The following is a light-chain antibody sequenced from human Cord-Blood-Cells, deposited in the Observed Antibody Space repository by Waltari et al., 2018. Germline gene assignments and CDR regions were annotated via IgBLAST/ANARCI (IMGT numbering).Light chain of an antibody. J-gene: IGLJ2*01. CDR3: CSYAGSYTFDVV. CDR1: SRDVGGYNY. V-gene: IGLV2-11*01. CDR2: DVS. Sequence: QSALTQPRSLSGSPGQSVPLPCTGTSRDVGGYNYVSWFQQHPGKAPKLMIYDVSKRPSGVPDRFSGSKSGNTASLTISGLQAEDEADYYCCSYAGSYTFDVVFGGGTKLTVL.